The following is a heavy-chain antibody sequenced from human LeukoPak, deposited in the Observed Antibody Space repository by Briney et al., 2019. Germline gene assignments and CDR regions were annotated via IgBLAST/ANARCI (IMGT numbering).Heavy chain of an antibody. CDR2: ISYDGSNK. J-gene: IGHJ4*02. CDR1: GFTFSSYG. Sequence: GGSLRLSCAASGFTFSSYGMHWVRQAPGKGLEWVAVISYDGSNKYYADSVKGRFIISRDNSKNTLYLQMNSQRAEDTAVYYCAKDGSGSYYSYYFDYWGQGTLVTVSS. D-gene: IGHD3-10*01. V-gene: IGHV3-30*18. CDR3: AKDGSGSYYSYYFDY.